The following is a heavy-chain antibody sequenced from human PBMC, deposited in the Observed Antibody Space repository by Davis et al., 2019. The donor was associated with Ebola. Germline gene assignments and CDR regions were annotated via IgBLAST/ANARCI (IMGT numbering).Heavy chain of an antibody. D-gene: IGHD2/OR15-2a*01. CDR1: GFTVSFYD. CDR3: ARANPTSRFRIDY. CDR2: IGTAGET. J-gene: IGHJ4*02. V-gene: IGHV3-13*01. Sequence: PGGSLRLSCVASGFTVSFYDMQWVRQAAGKSLEWLAAIGTAGETYYPESGKDRFTISRDNAKNSLYLQMDSLRAGDTAPYYCARANPTSRFRIDYWGQGTLVTVSS.